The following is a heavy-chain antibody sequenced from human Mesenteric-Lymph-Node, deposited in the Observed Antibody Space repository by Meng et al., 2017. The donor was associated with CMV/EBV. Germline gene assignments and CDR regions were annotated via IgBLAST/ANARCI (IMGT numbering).Heavy chain of an antibody. CDR2: ISGSGNTI. Sequence: GESLKISCAASGFTFNSFEMNWVRQAPGKGLEWVSYISGSGNTIYYADSLKGRFTISRDNAKNSLYLHMNSLRAEDTAVYYCARGRPPLWFGDKTFDYWGQGTPVTVSS. CDR3: ARGRPPLWFGDKTFDY. J-gene: IGHJ4*02. D-gene: IGHD3-10*01. V-gene: IGHV3-48*03. CDR1: GFTFNSFE.